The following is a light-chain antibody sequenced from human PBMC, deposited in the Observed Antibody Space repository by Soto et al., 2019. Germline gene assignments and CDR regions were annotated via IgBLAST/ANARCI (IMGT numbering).Light chain of an antibody. CDR2: DAS. V-gene: IGKV3-15*01. CDR1: QSISSN. Sequence: EIVMTQSPATLSVYPGERASLSCRASQSISSNLAWYQQRPGQAPRLLIYDASTRATGIPARFSGSGSGTQFTLTISGLQSEDFAVYYCQQYNKWPLYTFGQGTKLEIK. J-gene: IGKJ2*01. CDR3: QQYNKWPLYT.